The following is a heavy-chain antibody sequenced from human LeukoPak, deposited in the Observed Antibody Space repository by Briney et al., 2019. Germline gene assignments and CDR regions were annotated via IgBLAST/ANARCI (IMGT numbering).Heavy chain of an antibody. V-gene: IGHV1-18*01. Sequence: PEASVKVSCKASGYSLTSYGISWVRQAPGQGLEWMGWISAYNGNTNYAQKLQGRVTMTTDTSTSTAYMELRSLISDDTAVYYCARDAPRSSYNTYNHYGMDLWGQGTTVTVSS. D-gene: IGHD1-1*01. J-gene: IGHJ6*02. CDR2: ISAYNGNT. CDR3: ARDAPRSSYNTYNHYGMDL. CDR1: GYSLTSYG.